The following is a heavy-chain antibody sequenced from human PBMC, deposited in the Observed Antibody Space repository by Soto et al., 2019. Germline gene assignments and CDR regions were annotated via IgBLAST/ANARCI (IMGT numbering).Heavy chain of an antibody. CDR2: IYPGDSDT. V-gene: IGHV5-51*01. D-gene: IGHD6-13*01. J-gene: IGHJ5*02. Sequence: PVGSLKISCNGSGYSFTTYWIGWVRQMPGKGLEWMGIIYPGDSDTKYSPSFQGQVTISADKSITTAYLQWSSLEASDTAMYYCARHGTSWNNWFDPWGQGTLVTVSS. CDR3: ARHGTSWNNWFDP. CDR1: GYSFTTYW.